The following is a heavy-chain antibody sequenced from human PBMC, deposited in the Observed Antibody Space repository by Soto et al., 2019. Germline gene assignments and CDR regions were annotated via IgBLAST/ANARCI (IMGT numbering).Heavy chain of an antibody. J-gene: IGHJ4*02. CDR3: ARDYGSGSYFDY. Sequence: GGSLRLSCAASGFTFSSYAMHWVRQAPGKGLEWVAVISYDGSNKYYADTVKGRFTISRDNSKNTLYLQMNSLRDEDTAVYYCARDYGSGSYFDYWGQGTLVTVSS. CDR2: ISYDGSNK. D-gene: IGHD3-10*01. CDR1: GFTFSSYA. V-gene: IGHV3-30-3*01.